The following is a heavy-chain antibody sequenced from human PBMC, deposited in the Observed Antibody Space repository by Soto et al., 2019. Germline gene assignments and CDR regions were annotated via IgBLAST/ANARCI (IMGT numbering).Heavy chain of an antibody. CDR1: GGTFSSYS. J-gene: IGHJ4*02. D-gene: IGHD3-10*01. Sequence: QVQLVQSGAEVKKPGSSVKVSCKASGGTFSSYSINWVRQAPGQGLEWMGRIIPVLGIVNYAQKLQGRVTIAADKATNTAYMQPGSLRFEDTAVYYCPRGVGVPTLPFFDYWGQGSLVTVSS. CDR2: IIPVLGIV. V-gene: IGHV1-69*02. CDR3: PRGVGVPTLPFFDY.